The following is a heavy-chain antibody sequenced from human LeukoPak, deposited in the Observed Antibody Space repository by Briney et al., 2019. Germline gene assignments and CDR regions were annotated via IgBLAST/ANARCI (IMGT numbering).Heavy chain of an antibody. CDR3: ARDWGPGYSYGYYYYYGMDV. D-gene: IGHD5-18*01. V-gene: IGHV1-69*13. CDR1: GGTFSRSA. Sequence: SIKVSCHASGGTFSRSALTWGRQAPAQGGAWVGGVGPFFVAANYAQKFQGRVTITADESTSTAYMELSSLRSEDTAVYYCARDWGPGYSYGYYYYYGMDVWGQGTTVTVSS. J-gene: IGHJ6*02. CDR2: VGPFFVAA.